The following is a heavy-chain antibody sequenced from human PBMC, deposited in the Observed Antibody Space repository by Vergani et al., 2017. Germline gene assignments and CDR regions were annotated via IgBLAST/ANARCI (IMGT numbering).Heavy chain of an antibody. J-gene: IGHJ6*02. Sequence: EVQLVESGGGLVKPGGSLRLSCAASGFTFSDFSMSWVRQAPGKGLEWVAFIGSSGPYINYADSVKGRFIISRDHTNNSLFLQLRSLRAEDAAVYYCARDCTSGGCPDNYGMDVWGQGATVTVSS. D-gene: IGHD2-8*01. CDR2: IGSSGPYI. CDR3: ARDCTSGGCPDNYGMDV. CDR1: GFTFSDFS. V-gene: IGHV3-21*06.